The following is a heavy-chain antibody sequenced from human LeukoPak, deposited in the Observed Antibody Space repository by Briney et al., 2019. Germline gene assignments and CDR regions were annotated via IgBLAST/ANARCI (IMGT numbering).Heavy chain of an antibody. CDR1: GGSIRSTTYY. Sequence: SETLSLTCTVSGGSIRSTTYYWGWIRQPPGKGLEWIGSIHYSGGTYYNPSLKSRVTISVDTSKNRFSLKLSSVTAADTAVYYCTRHLSTLSTNLAWFDPWGQGTLVTVSS. J-gene: IGHJ5*02. CDR2: IHYSGGT. CDR3: TRHLSTLSTNLAWFDP. D-gene: IGHD1-1*01. V-gene: IGHV4-39*01.